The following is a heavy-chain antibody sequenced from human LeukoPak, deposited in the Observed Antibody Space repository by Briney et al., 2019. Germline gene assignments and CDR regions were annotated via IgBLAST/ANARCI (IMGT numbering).Heavy chain of an antibody. D-gene: IGHD2-21*02. CDR1: GFTFSSHY. CDR2: IRQDGTDK. CDR3: AREGLVGVTDDAFDM. Sequence: GGSLRLSCAVSGFTFSSHYMSWVRQAPGKGLEWVANIRQDGTDKYYVDSMKGRFTVARDNAKNSLYLQMNSLRVEDTAVYYCAREGLVGVTDDAFDMWGQGTMVTVSS. J-gene: IGHJ3*02. V-gene: IGHV3-7*01.